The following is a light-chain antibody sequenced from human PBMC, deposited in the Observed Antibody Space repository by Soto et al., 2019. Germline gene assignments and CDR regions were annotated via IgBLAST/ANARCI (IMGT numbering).Light chain of an antibody. J-gene: IGKJ1*01. V-gene: IGKV3-20*01. Sequence: EIVLTQSPGTLSLSPGERATLSCRASQSVSSNYLAWYQQKPGQAPRLLIYAASSRATGIPDRFSGSGSGTDFTLTISRLEPEDFAVYYCQQYYSTPWTFGQGTKVEIK. CDR1: QSVSSNY. CDR2: AAS. CDR3: QQYYSTPWT.